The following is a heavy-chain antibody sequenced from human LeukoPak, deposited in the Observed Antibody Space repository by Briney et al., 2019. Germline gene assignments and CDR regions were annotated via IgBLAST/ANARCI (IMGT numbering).Heavy chain of an antibody. J-gene: IGHJ4*02. CDR2: IKPDGSDT. Sequence: PGGSLRLSCAASGFTFSSYGMHWVRQAPGKGLVWVSYIKPDGSDTTYADSVKGRFTISRDNAKNTLYLQMNSLRAEDTAVYYCARDKDWLLYDYWGQGTLVTVSS. CDR3: ARDKDWLLYDY. CDR1: GFTFSSYG. D-gene: IGHD3/OR15-3a*01. V-gene: IGHV3-74*01.